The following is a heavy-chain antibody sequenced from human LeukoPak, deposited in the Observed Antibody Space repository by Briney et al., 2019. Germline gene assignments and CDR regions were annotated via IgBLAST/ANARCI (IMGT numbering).Heavy chain of an antibody. J-gene: IGHJ4*02. V-gene: IGHV1-2*02. CDR2: INPNSGGT. CDR3: TRDDYSNGRAFDY. CDR1: GYTFTGYY. D-gene: IGHD4-11*01. Sequence: ASVTVSCKASGYTFTGYYMHWVRQAPGQGLEWMGWINPNSGGTNYAQKFQGRVTMTRDTSISTAYMELSRLRSDDTAVYYCTRDDYSNGRAFDYWGQGTLVTVSS.